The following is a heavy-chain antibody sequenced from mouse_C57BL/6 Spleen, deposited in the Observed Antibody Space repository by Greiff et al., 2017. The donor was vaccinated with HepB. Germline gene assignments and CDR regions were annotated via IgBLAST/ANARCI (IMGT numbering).Heavy chain of an antibody. J-gene: IGHJ4*01. CDR2: INPNNGGT. D-gene: IGHD1-1*01. CDR1: GYTFTDYY. V-gene: IGHV1-26*01. CDR3: ARPTTVVDYAMDY. Sequence: EVQLQQSGPELVKPGASVKISCKASGYTFTDYYMNWVKQSHGKSLEWIGDINPNNGGTSYNQKFKGKATLTVDKSSSTAYMELRSLTSEDSAVYYCARPTTVVDYAMDYWGQGTSVTVSS.